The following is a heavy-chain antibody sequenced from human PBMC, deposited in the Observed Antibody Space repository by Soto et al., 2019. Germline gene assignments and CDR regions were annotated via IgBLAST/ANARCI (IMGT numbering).Heavy chain of an antibody. D-gene: IGHD5-12*01. CDR1: GGSFSGYY. V-gene: IGHV4-34*01. J-gene: IGHJ5*02. CDR3: ARGRRWLQLSSRNGFDP. CDR2: INHSGST. Sequence: QVQLQQWGAGLLKPSETLSLTCAVYGGSFSGYYWSWIRQPPGKGLEWIGEINHSGSTNYNPSLTSRVTISGDPSTHQFSLKLSSGTAADTAVYYCARGRRWLQLSSRNGFDPWGQGTLVTVSS.